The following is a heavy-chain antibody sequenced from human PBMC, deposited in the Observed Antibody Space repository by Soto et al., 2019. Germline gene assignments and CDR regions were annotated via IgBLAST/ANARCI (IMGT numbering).Heavy chain of an antibody. CDR3: ARTPQTTVTTDGLDI. V-gene: IGHV3-30-3*01. J-gene: IGHJ3*02. Sequence: QVQLVESGGGVGQPGRSLRLSCVASGFSFSSYAMHWVRQAPGKGLEWVAVISYDGSNKYYADSVKGRFTISRDNSKNTLDLQMNSLRGEDTAVYYCARTPQTTVTTDGLDIWGQGTMVTVSS. D-gene: IGHD4-17*01. CDR2: ISYDGSNK. CDR1: GFSFSSYA.